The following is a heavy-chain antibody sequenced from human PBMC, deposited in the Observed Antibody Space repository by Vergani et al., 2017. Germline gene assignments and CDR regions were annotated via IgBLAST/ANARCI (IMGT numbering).Heavy chain of an antibody. CDR2: ISSSSSYI. CDR3: ARDLEGQQLTSPLLWYYGMDV. D-gene: IGHD6-13*01. CDR1: GFTFSSYS. J-gene: IGHJ6*02. V-gene: IGHV3-21*01. Sequence: EVQLVESGGGLVKPGGSLRLSCAVSGFTFSSYSMDWVRQAPGKGLEWVSSISSSSSYIYYADSVKGRFTISRDNAKNSLYLQMNSLRAEDTAVYYCARDLEGQQLTSPLLWYYGMDVWGQGTTVTVSS.